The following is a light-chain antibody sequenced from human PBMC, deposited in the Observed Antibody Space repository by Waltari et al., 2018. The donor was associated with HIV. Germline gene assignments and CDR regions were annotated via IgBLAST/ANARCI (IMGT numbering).Light chain of an antibody. CDR1: SSDVGGYNY. J-gene: IGLJ1*01. Sequence: QSALTQPPSASGSPGQSVTISCTGTSSDVGGYNYVSWYQQHPDKAPKLMIYEVTKRPSGVPDRFSGSKSGNPASLTISGLQAEDEADYYCSSYAGSNTFVFGTGTKVTVL. V-gene: IGLV2-8*01. CDR3: SSYAGSNTFV. CDR2: EVT.